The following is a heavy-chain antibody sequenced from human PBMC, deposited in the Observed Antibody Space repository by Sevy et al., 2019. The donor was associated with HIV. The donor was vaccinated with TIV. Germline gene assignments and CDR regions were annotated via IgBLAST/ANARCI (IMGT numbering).Heavy chain of an antibody. CDR1: GFTFSSYA. CDR2: ISGSGGST. J-gene: IGHJ6*02. V-gene: IGHV3-23*01. Sequence: GGSLRLSCAASGFTFSSYAMSWVRQAPGKGLEWVSAISGSGGSTYYADSVKGRFTISRENSKNTLYLQMNSLRAEDTAVYYCAKGGETYYDFWSGPNYGMDVWGQGTTVTVSS. D-gene: IGHD3-3*01. CDR3: AKGGETYYDFWSGPNYGMDV.